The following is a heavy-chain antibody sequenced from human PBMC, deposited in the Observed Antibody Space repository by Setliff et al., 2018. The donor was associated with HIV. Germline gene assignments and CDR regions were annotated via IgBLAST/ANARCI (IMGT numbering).Heavy chain of an antibody. CDR2: IYTSGST. CDR3: ARHSSSRRHDAFDI. Sequence: ETLSLTCTVSGGSISSYYWSWIRQPPGKGLEWIGYIYTSGSTNYNPSLKSRVTISVDTSKNQFSLKLSSVTAADTAVYYCARHSSSRRHDAFDIWGQGTMVTVSS. V-gene: IGHV4-59*08. J-gene: IGHJ3*02. D-gene: IGHD6-6*01. CDR1: GGSISSYY.